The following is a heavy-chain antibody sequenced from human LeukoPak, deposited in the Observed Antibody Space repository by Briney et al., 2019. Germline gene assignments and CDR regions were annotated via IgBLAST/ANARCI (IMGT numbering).Heavy chain of an antibody. J-gene: IGHJ4*02. CDR3: TRDEQWLVYFDY. Sequence: SQTLSLTCAISGDSVSSNSAAWNWIRQFPSRGLEWLGRTYYRSKWYNDYAESVKSRITINPDTSKNQFSLQLNSVTPEDTAVYYCTRDEQWLVYFDYWGQGTLVTVSS. CDR2: TYYRSKWYN. CDR1: GDSVSSNSAA. V-gene: IGHV6-1*01. D-gene: IGHD6-19*01.